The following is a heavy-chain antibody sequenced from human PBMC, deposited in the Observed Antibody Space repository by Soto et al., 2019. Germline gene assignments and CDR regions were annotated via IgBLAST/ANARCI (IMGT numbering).Heavy chain of an antibody. J-gene: IGHJ5*02. CDR3: AKAHDILTGYVNWFDP. CDR2: ISWNSGSI. CDR1: GFTLDDYA. V-gene: IGHV3-9*01. Sequence: SLRLSCAASGFTLDDYAMHWVRQAPGKGLEWVSGISWNSGSIGYADSVKGRFTISRDNAKNSLYLQMNSLRAEDTALYYCAKAHDILTGYVNWFDPWGQGTLVTVSS. D-gene: IGHD3-9*01.